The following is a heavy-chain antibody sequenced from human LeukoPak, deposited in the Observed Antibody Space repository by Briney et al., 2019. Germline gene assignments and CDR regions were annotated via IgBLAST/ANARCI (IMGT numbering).Heavy chain of an antibody. CDR2: IRYDGSNK. CDR3: AKTKKEVAAAASDY. Sequence: GGSLRLSCAASGFTFSSYGMHWVRQAPGKGLEWVAFIRYDGSNKYYADSVKGRFTISRDNSKNTLYLQMNSLRAEDTAVYYCAKTKKEVAAAASDYWGQGTLVTVSS. J-gene: IGHJ4*02. V-gene: IGHV3-30*02. CDR1: GFTFSSYG. D-gene: IGHD6-13*01.